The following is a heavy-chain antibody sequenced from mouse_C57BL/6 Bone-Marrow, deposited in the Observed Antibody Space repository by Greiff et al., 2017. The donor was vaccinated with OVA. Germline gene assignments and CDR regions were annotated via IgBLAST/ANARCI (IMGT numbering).Heavy chain of an antibody. D-gene: IGHD2-2*01. CDR3: AREGYKGFAY. CDR1: GYTFTSYG. Sequence: VQLQQSGAELARPGASVKLSCKASGYTFTSYGISWVKQRTGQGLEWIGAIYPRSGNTYYNEKFKGKATLTADKSSSTAYMELRSLTSEDSAVYFCAREGYKGFAYWGQGTLVTVSA. J-gene: IGHJ3*01. V-gene: IGHV1-81*01. CDR2: IYPRSGNT.